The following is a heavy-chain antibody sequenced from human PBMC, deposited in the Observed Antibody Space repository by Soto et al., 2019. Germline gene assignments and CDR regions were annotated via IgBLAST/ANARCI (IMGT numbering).Heavy chain of an antibody. J-gene: IGHJ4*02. D-gene: IGHD2-21*01. Sequence: EVQILESGGGLVQPGGSLRLSCAASGFTFNNYGMSWLRRAPGKGLEWVSVISGSGDITYYADSAKGRFTLSRDNFKNTLYLQMNSLRAEDAGVYYCAKERAANGGDSLGSFDYWGQGTLVTVSS. CDR2: ISGSGDIT. V-gene: IGHV3-23*01. CDR3: AKERAANGGDSLGSFDY. CDR1: GFTFNNYG.